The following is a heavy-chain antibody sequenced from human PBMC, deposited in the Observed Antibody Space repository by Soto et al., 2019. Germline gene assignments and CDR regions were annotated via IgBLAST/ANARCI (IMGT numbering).Heavy chain of an antibody. CDR3: AHRAVLCSGGTCYSHPFDS. D-gene: IGHD2-15*01. CDR2: IYWDDDK. Sequence: QITLKESGPTLVKPTQTLTLTCTFSGFSFNTTGVGVGWIRQPPGRPLEWLTIIYWDDDKRYSPSLKSRLTITKDTTKDQVVPTLTTMDPVDTGTYFCAHRAVLCSGGTCYSHPFDSWGQGTLVTVSS. V-gene: IGHV2-5*02. CDR1: GFSFNTTGVG. J-gene: IGHJ4*02.